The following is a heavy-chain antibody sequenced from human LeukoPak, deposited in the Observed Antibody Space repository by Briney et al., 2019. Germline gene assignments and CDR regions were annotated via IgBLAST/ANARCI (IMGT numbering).Heavy chain of an antibody. D-gene: IGHD2-15*01. V-gene: IGHV1-18*01. J-gene: IGHJ4*02. CDR1: GYTFTSYG. Sequence: ASVKVSCKASGYTFTSYGISWVRQAPGQGLERMGWISAYNGNTNYAQKLQGRVTMTTDTSTSTAYMELRSLRSDDTAVYYCARDFDVRATRALGYWGQGTLVTVSS. CDR3: ARDFDVRATRALGY. CDR2: ISAYNGNT.